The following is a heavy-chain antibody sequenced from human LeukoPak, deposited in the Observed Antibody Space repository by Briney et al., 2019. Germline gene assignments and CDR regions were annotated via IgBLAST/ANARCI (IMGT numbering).Heavy chain of an antibody. Sequence: GGSLRLSCSSSGFTFSSYGMHWVRQAPGKGLEWVAVISYDGSNKYYADSVEGRFTISRDNPKNTLYLQMNSLRAEDTAVYYCAREGSGWIRYFDYWGQGTLVTVSS. V-gene: IGHV3-30*03. J-gene: IGHJ4*02. CDR2: ISYDGSNK. D-gene: IGHD6-19*01. CDR3: AREGSGWIRYFDY. CDR1: GFTFSSYG.